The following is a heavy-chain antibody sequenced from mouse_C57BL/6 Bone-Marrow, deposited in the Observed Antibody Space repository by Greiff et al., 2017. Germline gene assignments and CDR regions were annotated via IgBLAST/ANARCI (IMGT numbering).Heavy chain of an antibody. CDR2: IYPRSGNT. J-gene: IGHJ2*01. CDR1: GYTFTSYG. V-gene: IGHV1-81*01. Sequence: QVQLQQSGAELARPGASVKLSCTASGYTFTSYGISWVKQRTGQGLEWIGEIYPRSGNTYYNEKFKGKATLTADKSSSTAYMELRSLTSEDSAVYFCARWGWVYYFDYWGQGTTLTVSS. CDR3: ARWGWVYYFDY. D-gene: IGHD1-1*02.